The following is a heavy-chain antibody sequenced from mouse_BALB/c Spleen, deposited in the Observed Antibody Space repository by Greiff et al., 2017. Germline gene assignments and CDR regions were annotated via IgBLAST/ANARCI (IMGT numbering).Heavy chain of an antibody. CDR3: ARLGGYYYGSSYDLDY. D-gene: IGHD1-1*01. V-gene: IGHV5-6*01. J-gene: IGHJ2*01. CDR2: ISSGGSYT. Sequence: EVQRVESGGDLVKPGGSLKLSCAASGFTFSSYGMPWVRQTPDKRLEWVATISSGGSYTYYPDSVKGRFTISRDNAKNTLYLQLGSLKSEDTAMYYCARLGGYYYGSSYDLDYWGQGTTLTVSS. CDR1: GFTFSSYG.